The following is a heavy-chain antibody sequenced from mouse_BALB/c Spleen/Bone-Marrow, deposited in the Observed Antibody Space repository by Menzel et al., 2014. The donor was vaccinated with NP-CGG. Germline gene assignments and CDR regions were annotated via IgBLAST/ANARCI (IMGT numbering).Heavy chain of an antibody. D-gene: IGHD2-4*01. J-gene: IGHJ2*01. CDR1: GFNIKDTY. V-gene: IGHV14-3*02. CDR3: ARGYYDYDLDY. Sequence: EAKLVESGAELVKPGASVKLSCTASGFNIKDTYMHWVKQRPEQGLEWIGRIDPANGNTKYDPKFQGKATITADTSSNTAYLQLSSLTSEDTAVYYCARGYYDYDLDYWGQGTTLTVSS. CDR2: IDPANGNT.